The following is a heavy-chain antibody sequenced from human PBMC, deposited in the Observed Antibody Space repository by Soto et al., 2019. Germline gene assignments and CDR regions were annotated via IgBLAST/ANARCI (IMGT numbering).Heavy chain of an antibody. V-gene: IGHV4-31*03. CDR2: IYCSGST. J-gene: IGHJ6*02. D-gene: IGHD3-16*01. CDR1: GGSISSGGDY. CDR3: ARFPRGTLHYYGMDV. Sequence: NPSETLSLTCTVSGGSISSGGDYWSWIRQHPGKGLEWIGYIYCSGSTYYNSSLKSRVTISIDTSKNQFSLKLSSVTAADTAVYYCARFPRGTLHYYGMDVWGQGTTVTVSS.